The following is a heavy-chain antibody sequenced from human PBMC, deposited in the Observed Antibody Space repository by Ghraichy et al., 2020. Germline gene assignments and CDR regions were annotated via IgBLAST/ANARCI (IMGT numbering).Heavy chain of an antibody. V-gene: IGHV4-39*01. J-gene: IGHJ4*02. CDR3: ARYRLKIYVVVPAAIWDY. CDR2: IYYSGST. D-gene: IGHD2-2*02. Sequence: SETLSLTCSVSGGSISSSSYYWGWIRQPPGKGLEWIGSIYYSGSTYYKPSLKSRVTISVDTSKNQFSLKLSSVTAADTAVYYCARYRLKIYVVVPAAIWDYWGQGTLVTVSS. CDR1: GGSISSSSYY.